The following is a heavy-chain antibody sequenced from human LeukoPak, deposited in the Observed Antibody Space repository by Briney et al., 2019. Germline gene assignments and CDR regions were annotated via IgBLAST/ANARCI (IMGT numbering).Heavy chain of an antibody. V-gene: IGHV4-39*01. J-gene: IGHJ4*02. CDR1: GGSISSSSYY. Sequence: SETLSLTCTVSGGSISSSSYYWGWIRQPPGKGLEWIGSIYYSGSTYYNPSLKSRVTISVDTSKNQFSLKLSSVTAADTAVYYRARQGDSSSWSRFDYWGQGTLVTVSS. CDR2: IYYSGST. D-gene: IGHD6-13*01. CDR3: ARQGDSSSWSRFDY.